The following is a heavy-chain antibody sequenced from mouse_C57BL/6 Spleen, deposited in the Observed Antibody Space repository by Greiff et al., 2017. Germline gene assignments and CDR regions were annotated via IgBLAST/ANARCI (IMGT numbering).Heavy chain of an antibody. CDR3: ARYNYGYFDV. V-gene: IGHV7-3*01. J-gene: IGHJ1*03. Sequence: EVKLVESGGGLVQPGGSLSLSCAASGFTFTDYYMSWVRQPPGKALEWLGFIRNKANGYTTEYSASVKGRFTISRDNSQSILYLQMNALRAEDSATYYCARYNYGYFDVWGTGTTVTVSS. CDR2: IRNKANGYTT. CDR1: GFTFTDYY.